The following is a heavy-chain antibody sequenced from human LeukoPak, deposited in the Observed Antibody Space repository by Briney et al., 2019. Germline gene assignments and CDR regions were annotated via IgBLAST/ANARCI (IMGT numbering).Heavy chain of an antibody. Sequence: GGSLRLSCAASGFTFSTYTMHWVRQAAGKGLEYVSAVSTNGYTTYYANSVKGRFTISRDNSKNTLYLQVGSLRAEDTALYYCARGNNYAYDYWGQGTLVTVSS. D-gene: IGHD5-18*01. CDR3: ARGNNYAYDY. J-gene: IGHJ4*02. V-gene: IGHV3-64*01. CDR1: GFTFSTYT. CDR2: VSTNGYTT.